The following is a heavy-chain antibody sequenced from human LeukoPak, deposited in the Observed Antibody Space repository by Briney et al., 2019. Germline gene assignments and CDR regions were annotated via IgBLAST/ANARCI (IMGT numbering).Heavy chain of an antibody. CDR1: GFTFSSYA. D-gene: IGHD4-11*01. CDR2: ISGSGGST. CDR3: AKLPKTYSNYPLVDY. Sequence: HPGGSLRLSCAASGFTFSSYAMSWVRQAPGKGLEWVSAISGSGGSTYYADSAKGRFTISRDNSKNTLYLQMNSLRAEDTAVYYCAKLPKTYSNYPLVDYWGQGTLVTVSS. J-gene: IGHJ4*02. V-gene: IGHV3-23*01.